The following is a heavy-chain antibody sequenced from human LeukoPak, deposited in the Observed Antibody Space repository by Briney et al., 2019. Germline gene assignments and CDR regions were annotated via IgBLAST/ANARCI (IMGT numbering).Heavy chain of an antibody. Sequence: GGSLRLSCAASGFTFSNAWMSWVRQAPGKGLEWVSVIYSGGSTYYADSVKGRFTISRDNSKNTLYLQMNSLRAEDTAVYYCAKSGGYYYGMDVWGQGTTVTVSS. V-gene: IGHV3-66*01. D-gene: IGHD3-10*01. CDR1: GFTFSNAW. CDR3: AKSGGYYYGMDV. J-gene: IGHJ6*02. CDR2: IYSGGST.